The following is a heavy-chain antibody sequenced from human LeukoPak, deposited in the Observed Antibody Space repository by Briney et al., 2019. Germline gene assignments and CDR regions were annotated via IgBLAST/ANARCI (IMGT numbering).Heavy chain of an antibody. CDR3: VRDLGHSRHYFEY. J-gene: IGHJ4*02. D-gene: IGHD7-27*01. V-gene: IGHV3-7*01. Sequence: GGSLRLSCAASGFTFNSFFLNWVRLTPGRELEWVACISQDGSETFYMDSVRGRFIISRDNTKNSLYLQMDSLRAEDTAVYFCVRDLGHSRHYFEYWGQGALVTVSS. CDR1: GFTFNSFF. CDR2: ISQDGSET.